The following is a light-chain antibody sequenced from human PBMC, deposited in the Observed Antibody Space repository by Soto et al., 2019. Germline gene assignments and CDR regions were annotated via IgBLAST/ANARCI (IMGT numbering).Light chain of an antibody. J-gene: IGKJ1*01. V-gene: IGKV3D-15*01. CDR3: QQYDSSPRT. Sequence: RVMTQSPASLSASTGERITLSCKASQSIANNLAWHQQKPGQAPRLLIYDVSNRATGIPARFSGSGSGTDFTLTISRLEPEDFAVYYCQQYDSSPRTFGQGTKVDIK. CDR2: DVS. CDR1: QSIANN.